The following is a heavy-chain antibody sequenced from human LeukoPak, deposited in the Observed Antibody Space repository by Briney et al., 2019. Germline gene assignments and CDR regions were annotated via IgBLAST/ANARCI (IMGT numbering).Heavy chain of an antibody. CDR3: ATGRVGAITIDY. Sequence: ASVTVSCKASGYTFTSYYMHWVRQAPGQGLEWMGIINPSGGSTSYAQKFQGRVTMTRDMSTSTVYMELSSLRSEDTAVYYCATGRVGAITIDYWGQGTLVTVSS. CDR2: INPSGGST. V-gene: IGHV1-46*01. J-gene: IGHJ4*02. CDR1: GYTFTSYY. D-gene: IGHD1-26*01.